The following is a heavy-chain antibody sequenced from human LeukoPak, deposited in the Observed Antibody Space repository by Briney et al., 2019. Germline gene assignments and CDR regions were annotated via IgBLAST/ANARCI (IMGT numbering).Heavy chain of an antibody. J-gene: IGHJ6*02. CDR2: IYPGDSDT. V-gene: IGHV5-51*01. Sequence: GESLKISCKGSGYSFTSYWIGWVRQMPGKGLVWMGIIYPGDSDTRYSPSFQGQVTISADKSISTAYLQWSSLKASDTAMYYCATPRGDTAMDNGMDVWGQGTTVTVSS. D-gene: IGHD5-18*01. CDR3: ATPRGDTAMDNGMDV. CDR1: GYSFTSYW.